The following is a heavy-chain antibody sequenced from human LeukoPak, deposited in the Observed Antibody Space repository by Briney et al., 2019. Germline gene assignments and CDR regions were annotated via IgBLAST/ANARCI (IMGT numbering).Heavy chain of an antibody. CDR2: ISADNTNT. CDR1: GYSFSNYG. D-gene: IGHD3-10*01. J-gene: IGHJ6*03. V-gene: IGHV1-18*01. Sequence: ASVKVTCKASGYSFSNYGISWVRQAPGQGLEWMGWISADNTNTKYSEKFQGRVSMTTDTSTSTAYMELRSLRSDDTAVYYCARDRGAVYYYYYYMDVWGKGTTVTVSS. CDR3: ARDRGAVYYYYYYMDV.